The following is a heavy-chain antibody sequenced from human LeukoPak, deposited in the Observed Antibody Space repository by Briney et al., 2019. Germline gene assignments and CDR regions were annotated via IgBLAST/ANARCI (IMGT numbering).Heavy chain of an antibody. J-gene: IGHJ3*02. D-gene: IGHD3-9*01. CDR1: GGSFSGYY. CDR3: ARVPAKSFLLTGYSYRGDAFDI. V-gene: IGHV4-34*01. Sequence: SETLSLTCAVYGGSFSGYYWSWIRQPPGKGLEWIGEINHSGSTNYNPSLKSRVTKSVDTSKNQFSLKLSSVTAADTAVYYCARVPAKSFLLTGYSYRGDAFDIWGQGTMVTVSS. CDR2: INHSGST.